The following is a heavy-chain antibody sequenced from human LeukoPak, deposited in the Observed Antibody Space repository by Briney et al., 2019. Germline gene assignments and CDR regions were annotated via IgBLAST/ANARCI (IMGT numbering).Heavy chain of an antibody. Sequence: GESLKISCKGSGYSFTSYCIGWVRQMPGKGLEWMGIIYPGDSDTRYSPSFQGQVTISADKSISTAYLQWSSLKASDTVMYYCARRYCSGGSCYLAFDYWGQGTLVTVFS. V-gene: IGHV5-51*01. CDR2: IYPGDSDT. CDR3: ARRYCSGGSCYLAFDY. D-gene: IGHD2-15*01. J-gene: IGHJ4*02. CDR1: GYSFTSYC.